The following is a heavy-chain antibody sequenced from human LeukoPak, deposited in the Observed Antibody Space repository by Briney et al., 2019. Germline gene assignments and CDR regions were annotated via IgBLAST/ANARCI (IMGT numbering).Heavy chain of an antibody. J-gene: IGHJ4*02. Sequence: GASVKVSCKASGYTFTSYYIHWVRQAPGQGLEWMGIIYPGGGSTSYAQKFQGRVTMTRDMSTSTVYMELSSLRSEDTAVYYCARDSKQQLGSFFDYWGQGTLVTVSS. CDR3: ARDSKQQLGSFFDY. D-gene: IGHD6-13*01. CDR1: GYTFTSYY. V-gene: IGHV1-46*01. CDR2: IYPGGGST.